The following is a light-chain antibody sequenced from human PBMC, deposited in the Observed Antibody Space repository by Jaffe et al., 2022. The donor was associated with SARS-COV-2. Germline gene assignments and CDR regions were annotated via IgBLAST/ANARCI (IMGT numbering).Light chain of an antibody. CDR3: QQYYSIPYT. CDR1: QTLLYSSNNRNY. V-gene: IGKV4-1*01. Sequence: DIVMTQSPNSLAVSLGERATINCRSSQTLLYSSNNRNYLAWYQQKTGQPPRLLIYWASARESGVPDRFRGGGSGTDFTLTISGLQAEDVAVYYCQQYYSIPYTFGQGTKVEIK. J-gene: IGKJ2*01. CDR2: WAS.